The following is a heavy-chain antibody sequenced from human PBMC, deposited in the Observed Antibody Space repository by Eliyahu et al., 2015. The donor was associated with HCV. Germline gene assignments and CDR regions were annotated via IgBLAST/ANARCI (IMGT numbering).Heavy chain of an antibody. J-gene: IGHJ4*02. CDR3: ARLAVQGVIITNRYFDY. CDR1: GGSXXSSSYX. Sequence: QLQLQESGPGLVKPSETLSLTCXVSGGSXXSSSYXWGWXRQPPGKGLEWIGSIXYSGXTYYNPSLKSRVTISVDTSKNQFSLKLSSVTAADTAVYYCARLAVQGVIITNRYFDYWGQGTLVTVSS. D-gene: IGHD3-10*01. CDR2: IXYSGXT. V-gene: IGHV4-39*01.